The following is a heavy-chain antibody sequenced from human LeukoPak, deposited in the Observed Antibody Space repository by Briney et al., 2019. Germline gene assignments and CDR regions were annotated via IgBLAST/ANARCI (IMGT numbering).Heavy chain of an antibody. CDR3: ARFRGRERAFDY. J-gene: IGHJ4*02. D-gene: IGHD3-10*01. CDR1: GFTFSSYA. V-gene: IGHV3-30-3*01. CDR2: ISYDGSNK. Sequence: GGSLRLSCAASGFTFSSYAMHWVRQAPGKGLEWVAVISYDGSNKYYADSVKGRFTISRDNSKNTLYLQMNSLRAEDTAVYYCARFRGRERAFDYWDQGTLVTVSS.